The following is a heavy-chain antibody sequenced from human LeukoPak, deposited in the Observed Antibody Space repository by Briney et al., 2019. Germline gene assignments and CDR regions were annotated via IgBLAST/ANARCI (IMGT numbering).Heavy chain of an antibody. CDR2: INPNSGGT. Sequence: ASVKVSCKASGYTFTGYYMHWVRQAPGQGLEWMGWINPNSGGTNYAQKFQGRVTMTRDTSISTAYMELSRLRSDDTAVYYCVRWAKDDFWSGYFDYWGQGTLVTVSS. J-gene: IGHJ4*02. D-gene: IGHD3-3*01. CDR1: GYTFTGYY. V-gene: IGHV1-2*02. CDR3: VRWAKDDFWSGYFDY.